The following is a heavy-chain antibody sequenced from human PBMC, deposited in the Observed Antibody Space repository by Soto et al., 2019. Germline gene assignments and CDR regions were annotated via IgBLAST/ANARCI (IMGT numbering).Heavy chain of an antibody. CDR3: ARLGAWCSGGSCYSPPIVDY. J-gene: IGHJ4*02. CDR2: IYYSGST. Sequence: PSETLSLTCTVSGGSISSSSYYWGWIRRPPGKGLEWIGSIYYSGSTYYNPSLKSRVTISVDTSKNQFSLKLSSVTAADTAVYYCARLGAWCSGGSCYSPPIVDYWGQGTLVTFSS. D-gene: IGHD2-15*01. V-gene: IGHV4-39*01. CDR1: GGSISSSSYY.